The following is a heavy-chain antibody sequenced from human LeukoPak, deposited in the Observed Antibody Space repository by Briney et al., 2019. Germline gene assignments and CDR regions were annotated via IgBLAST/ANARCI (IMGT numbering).Heavy chain of an antibody. CDR2: IRSKAYGGTT. V-gene: IGHV3-49*04. CDR1: GFTFGDYA. Sequence: GRSLRLSCTASGFTFGDYAMSWVRQAPGKGLEWVGFIRSKAYGGTTEYAASVKGRFTISRDDSKSIAYLQMNSLKTEDTAVYYCTRAWGSGSCHHPLGDYWGQGTLVTVSS. CDR3: TRAWGSGSCHHPLGDY. D-gene: IGHD3-10*01. J-gene: IGHJ4*02.